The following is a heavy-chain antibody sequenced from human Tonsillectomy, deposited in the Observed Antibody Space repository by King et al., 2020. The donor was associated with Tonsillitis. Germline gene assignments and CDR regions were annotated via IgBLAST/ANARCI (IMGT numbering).Heavy chain of an antibody. D-gene: IGHD1-26*01. CDR1: GFIFSDHY. V-gene: IGHV3-72*01. CDR2: TRNKANSYTT. J-gene: IGHJ4*02. Sequence: VQLVESGGGLVQPGGSLRLSCAASGFIFSDHYMDWVRQAPGKGREWVGRTRNKANSYTTKYAASVKGRFTISRDDYKNSLYLQRNSLTTEDTAVYYCASGLGGGFDYWGQGTLVTVSS. CDR3: ASGLGGGFDY.